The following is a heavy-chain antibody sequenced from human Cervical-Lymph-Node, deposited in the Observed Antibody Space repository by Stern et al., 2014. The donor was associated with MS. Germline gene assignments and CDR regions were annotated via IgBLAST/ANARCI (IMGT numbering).Heavy chain of an antibody. Sequence: VQLVESGAEVKKPGASVKVSCKASGYTFNSYGISWVRQAPGHGLEGMGWISYYNGNTNYAHQLQGRVTMTTDASTSTAYVELRSLRSDDTAVYYCARGLLGSENAFDIWGQGTMVTVSS. CDR1: GYTFNSYG. CDR3: ARGLLGSENAFDI. CDR2: ISYYNGNT. V-gene: IGHV1-18*01. D-gene: IGHD2-15*01. J-gene: IGHJ3*02.